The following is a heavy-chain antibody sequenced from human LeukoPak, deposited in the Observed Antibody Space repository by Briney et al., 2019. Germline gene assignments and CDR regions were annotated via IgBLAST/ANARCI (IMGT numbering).Heavy chain of an antibody. CDR1: GGSISSYY. Sequence: SETLSLTCTVSGGSISSYYWSWIRQPPGKGLEWIGYIYYSGSTNYNPSLKSRVTISVDTPKNQFSLKLSSVTAADTAVYYCARAPLWFGIPFDPWGQGTLVTVSS. D-gene: IGHD3-10*01. J-gene: IGHJ5*02. CDR3: ARAPLWFGIPFDP. CDR2: IYYSGST. V-gene: IGHV4-59*01.